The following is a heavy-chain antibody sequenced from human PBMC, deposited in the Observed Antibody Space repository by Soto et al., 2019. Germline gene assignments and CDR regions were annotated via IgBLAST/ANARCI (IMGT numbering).Heavy chain of an antibody. V-gene: IGHV4-31*03. J-gene: IGHJ4*02. D-gene: IGHD2-15*01. Sequence: SETLSLTCTVSGGSISSGGYYWSWIRQHPGKGLEWIGYIYYSGSTYYNPSLKSRVTISVDTSKNQFSLKLSSVTAADTAVYYCARSHTSSGGSCYGYWGQGTLVTVSS. CDR1: GGSISSGGYY. CDR3: ARSHTSSGGSCYGY. CDR2: IYYSGST.